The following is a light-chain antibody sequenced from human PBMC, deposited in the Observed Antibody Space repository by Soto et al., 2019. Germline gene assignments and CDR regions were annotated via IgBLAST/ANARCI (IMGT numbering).Light chain of an antibody. J-gene: IGKJ3*01. CDR3: QQRSSWPAT. V-gene: IGKV3D-20*02. Sequence: EIVLTQSPGTLSLSPGERATLSCRASQSVSSSYLAWYYQKPGQAPRLLIYGASNRATGIPDRFSGSGSGTDFTLTISRLEPEDFAVYYCQQRSSWPATFGHGTKVDIK. CDR1: QSVSSSY. CDR2: GAS.